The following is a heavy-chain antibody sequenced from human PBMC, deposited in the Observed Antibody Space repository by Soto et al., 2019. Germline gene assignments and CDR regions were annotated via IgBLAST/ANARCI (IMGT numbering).Heavy chain of an antibody. CDR2: IYWDDDK. CDR3: TQSIAARPVLGAYDV. J-gene: IGHJ3*01. Sequence: QITLKESGPPLVKPTQTLTLTCTFSGLSLSTPGVGVGWIRQPPGKALEWLAVIYWDDDKRYSPSLKSRLTIXRDXSXSQVVLTMTNMDPVDTATYYCTQSIAARPVLGAYDVWGQGTMVTVSS. V-gene: IGHV2-5*02. CDR1: GLSLSTPGVG. D-gene: IGHD6-6*01.